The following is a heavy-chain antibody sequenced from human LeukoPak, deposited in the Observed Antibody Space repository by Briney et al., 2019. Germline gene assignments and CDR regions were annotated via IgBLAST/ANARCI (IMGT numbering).Heavy chain of an antibody. Sequence: NPGGSLRLSCAASGFTFSSYSMNWVRQAPGKGLECVSSISSSSSYIYYADSVKGRFTISRDNAKNSLYLQMNSLRAEDTAVYYCARDTTIFGVVIHYYYYGLDVWGQGTTVTVSS. D-gene: IGHD3-3*01. V-gene: IGHV3-21*03. CDR2: ISSSSSYI. CDR1: GFTFSSYS. J-gene: IGHJ6*02. CDR3: ARDTTIFGVVIHYYYYGLDV.